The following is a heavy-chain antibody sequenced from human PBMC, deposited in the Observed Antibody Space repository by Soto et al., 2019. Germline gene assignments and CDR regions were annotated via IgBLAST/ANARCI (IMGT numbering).Heavy chain of an antibody. V-gene: IGHV1-69*12. Sequence: QVQLVQSGAEVKKPGSSVKVSCKASGGTFSTSAISWVRQAPGQGLEWVGGIMPVFPTPDYAQNFQGRVTITADESTTTAYRELTSLRADDTAVYYCAREKDRLQLGGNYYYILDVWGQGTAITVSS. CDR3: AREKDRLQLGGNYYYILDV. J-gene: IGHJ6*02. D-gene: IGHD1-1*01. CDR1: GGTFSTSA. CDR2: IMPVFPTP.